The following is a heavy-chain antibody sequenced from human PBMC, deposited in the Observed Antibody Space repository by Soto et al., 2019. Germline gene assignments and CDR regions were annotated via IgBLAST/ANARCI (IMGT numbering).Heavy chain of an antibody. CDR3: ARDFWGSTYLWFDP. D-gene: IGHD3-16*01. J-gene: IGHJ5*02. Sequence: ASVKVSCRASGYSFSDYYLHWVRQAPGQGLEWMGWINPNSGDTNYAQHFQDRVTMSRDTSIHTAYMQLHNLRSDDTAVYYCARDFWGSTYLWFDPWGQGTLVTVSS. CDR1: GYSFSDYY. V-gene: IGHV1-2*02. CDR2: INPNSGDT.